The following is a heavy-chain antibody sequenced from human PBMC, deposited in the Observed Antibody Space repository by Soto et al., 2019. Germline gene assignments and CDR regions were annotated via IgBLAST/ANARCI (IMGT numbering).Heavy chain of an antibody. CDR3: ARGGSGSKRHSSGYYYGMDV. CDR1: GGSFSGYY. CDR2: INHSGST. J-gene: IGHJ6*02. V-gene: IGHV4-34*01. Sequence: PSETLSLTCAVYGGSFSGYYWSWIHQPPGKGLEWIGEINHSGSTNYNPSLKSRVTISVDTSKNQFSLKLSSVTAADTAVYYCARGGSGSKRHSSGYYYGMDVWGQGTTVTVSS. D-gene: IGHD3-22*01.